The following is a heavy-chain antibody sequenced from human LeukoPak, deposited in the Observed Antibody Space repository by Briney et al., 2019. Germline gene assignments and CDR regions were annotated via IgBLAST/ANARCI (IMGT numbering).Heavy chain of an antibody. J-gene: IGHJ4*02. CDR2: ISYDGSNQ. D-gene: IGHD2-2*01. Sequence: GGSLRLSCAASGFTFSSYGMHWVRQAPGKGLEWVAVISYDGSNQYYADSVKGRFTISRDNSKNTLYLQMNSLRGADTAVYYCAVLSTGSWQDDYWGQGTLVTVSS. CDR1: GFTFSSYG. V-gene: IGHV3-30*03. CDR3: AVLSTGSWQDDY.